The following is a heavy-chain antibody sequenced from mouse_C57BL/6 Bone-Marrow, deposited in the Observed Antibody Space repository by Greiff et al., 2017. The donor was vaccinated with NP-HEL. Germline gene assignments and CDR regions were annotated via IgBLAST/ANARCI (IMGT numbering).Heavy chain of an antibody. J-gene: IGHJ4*01. CDR2: IDPSDSYT. CDR3: ARGIRY. CDR1: GYTFTSYW. D-gene: IGHD3-2*02. Sequence: VQLQQPGAELVKPGASVKLSCKASGYTFTSYWMQWVKQRPGQGLEWIGEIDPSDSYTNYNQKFKGKATLTVDTSSSTAYMQLSSLTSEDSAVYYCARGIRYWGQGTSVTVSS. V-gene: IGHV1-50*01.